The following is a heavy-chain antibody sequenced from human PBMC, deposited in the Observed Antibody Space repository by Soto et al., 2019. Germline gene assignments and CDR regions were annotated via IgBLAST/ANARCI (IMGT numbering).Heavy chain of an antibody. D-gene: IGHD4-17*01. CDR1: GFTFDDYA. V-gene: IGHV3-9*01. CDR3: AKARSHAYYGDDYLDY. J-gene: IGHJ4*01. CDR2: ISWSSDSI. Sequence: RSLRLSCASSGFTFDDYAMHWVRQAPGKGLEWVSGISWSSDSIGYADSVQGRFTISRDNAKNSLDLQMNSLRPEDTALYYCAKARSHAYYGDDYLDYWGHGALVTVSS.